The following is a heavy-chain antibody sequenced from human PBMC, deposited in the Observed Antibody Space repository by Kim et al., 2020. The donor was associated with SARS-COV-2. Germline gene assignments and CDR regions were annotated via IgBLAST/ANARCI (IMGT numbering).Heavy chain of an antibody. CDR1: GGSFSGYY. J-gene: IGHJ5*02. V-gene: IGHV4-34*01. D-gene: IGHD3-10*01. CDR2: INHSGST. CDR3: ARGLLLWFGEFGNWFDP. Sequence: SETLSLTCAVYGGSFSGYYWSWIRQPPGKGLEWIGEINHSGSTNYNPSLKSRVTISVDTSKNQFSLKLSSVTAADTAVYYCARGLLLWFGEFGNWFDPWGQGTLVTVSS.